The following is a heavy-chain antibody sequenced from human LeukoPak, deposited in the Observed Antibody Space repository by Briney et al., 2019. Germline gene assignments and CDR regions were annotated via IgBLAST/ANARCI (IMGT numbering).Heavy chain of an antibody. Sequence: GGSLRLSCAASGFTFSDYYMSWIRQAPGKGLEWVSYISSSGSTIYYADSVKGRFTISRDNAKNSLYLQMNSLRAEDTAVYYCAGGVVVVAATRKYYYGMDVWGQGTTVTVSS. CDR2: ISSSGSTI. CDR1: GFTFSDYY. V-gene: IGHV3-11*01. D-gene: IGHD2-15*01. CDR3: AGGVVVVAATRKYYYGMDV. J-gene: IGHJ6*02.